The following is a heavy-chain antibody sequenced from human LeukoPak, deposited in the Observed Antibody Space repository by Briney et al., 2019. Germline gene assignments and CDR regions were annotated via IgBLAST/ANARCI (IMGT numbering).Heavy chain of an antibody. Sequence: GGSLRLSCAASGFTFSSYSMNWVRQAPGKGLEWVSYISSSSSTIYYADSVKGRFTISRDNAKNSLYLQMNSLRDEDTAVYYCARDSYYDSSGYYHDWGQGTLVTVSS. D-gene: IGHD3-22*01. CDR2: ISSSSSTI. CDR1: GFTFSSYS. CDR3: ARDSYYDSSGYYHD. J-gene: IGHJ4*02. V-gene: IGHV3-48*02.